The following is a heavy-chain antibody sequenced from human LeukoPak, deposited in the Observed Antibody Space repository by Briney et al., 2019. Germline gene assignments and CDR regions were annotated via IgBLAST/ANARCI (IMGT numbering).Heavy chain of an antibody. D-gene: IGHD2/OR15-2a*01. V-gene: IGHV3-21*01. CDR2: ITGDGASI. CDR3: AKDTFYGTGLAWFDT. Sequence: GGSLRLSCAASGFNFSSYTLNWVRQAPGKGLEWVSSITGDGASIYYAGPVRGRFTISRDNAKELVLLQLNSLRAEDTAVYYCAKDTFYGTGLAWFDTWGQGTLVTVSS. J-gene: IGHJ5*02. CDR1: GFNFSSYT.